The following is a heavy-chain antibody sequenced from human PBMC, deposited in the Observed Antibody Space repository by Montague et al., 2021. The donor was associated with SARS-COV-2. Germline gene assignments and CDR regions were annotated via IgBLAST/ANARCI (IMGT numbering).Heavy chain of an antibody. D-gene: IGHD6-19*01. CDR2: IYYNVRT. Sequence: ETLSLTCTVSGVSISSSGRFWGWIRQSPGKGLEWIRSIYYNVRTGYNPSLKSRVTISVDTPKNQFSLRLSSVTAADAALYYCARHLTVAGEGNDAFDIWGQGTMVTVSS. CDR1: GVSISSSGRF. CDR3: ARHLTVAGEGNDAFDI. V-gene: IGHV4-39*01. J-gene: IGHJ3*02.